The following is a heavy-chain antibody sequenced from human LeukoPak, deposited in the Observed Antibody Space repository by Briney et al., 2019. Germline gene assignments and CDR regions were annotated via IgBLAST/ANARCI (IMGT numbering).Heavy chain of an antibody. CDR1: GYTFTSYG. J-gene: IGHJ4*02. Sequence: ASVKVSCKASGYTFTSYGISWVRQAPGQGLEWMGWISAYNGNTNYAQKLQGRVTMTTGTSTSTAYMELRSLRSDDTAVYYCARDQIPSGYSYGLGSSDYWGQGTLVTVSS. CDR3: ARDQIPSGYSYGLGSSDY. D-gene: IGHD5-18*01. V-gene: IGHV1-18*01. CDR2: ISAYNGNT.